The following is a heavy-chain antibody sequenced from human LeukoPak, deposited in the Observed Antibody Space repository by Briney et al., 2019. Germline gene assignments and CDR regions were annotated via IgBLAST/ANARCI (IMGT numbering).Heavy chain of an antibody. CDR2: ISSSGSTV. CDR3: AREKFYDNSGFDY. J-gene: IGHJ4*02. D-gene: IGHD3-22*01. V-gene: IGHV3-48*03. CDR1: GFTFSSYE. Sequence: GGSLRLSCAASGFTFSSYEMNWVRQAQGQGLEWVAYISSSGSTVYYADSVKGRFTISRDNAKSSLFLQMNSLRAEDTADYYCAREKFYDNSGFDYWGQGTLVTVSS.